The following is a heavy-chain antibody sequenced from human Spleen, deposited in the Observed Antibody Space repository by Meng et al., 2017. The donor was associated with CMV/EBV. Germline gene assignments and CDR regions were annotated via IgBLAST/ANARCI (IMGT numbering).Heavy chain of an antibody. CDR1: GFTFSSYS. CDR2: IKQDGSEK. J-gene: IGHJ4*02. V-gene: IGHV3-7*01. D-gene: IGHD1-1*01. CDR3: ARRETGTTSYFDY. Sequence: GGSLRLSCAASGFTFSSYSMNWVRQAPGKGLEWVANIKQDGSEKHYVDSVEGRFTISRDNAKNSLYLQMNSLRAEDTAVYCCARRETGTTSYFDYWGQGTLVTVSS.